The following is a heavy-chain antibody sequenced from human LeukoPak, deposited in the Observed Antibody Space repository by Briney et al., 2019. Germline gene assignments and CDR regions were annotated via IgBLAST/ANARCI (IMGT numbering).Heavy chain of an antibody. Sequence: SETLSLTCTVSGGSISSYYWSWIRQPPGKGLEWIGYIYYSGSTNYNPSPKSRVTISVDTSKNQFSLKLSSVTAADTAVYYCAREGDGYNFFDYWGQGTLVTVSS. J-gene: IGHJ4*02. CDR2: IYYSGST. CDR3: AREGDGYNFFDY. V-gene: IGHV4-59*01. CDR1: GGSISSYY. D-gene: IGHD5-24*01.